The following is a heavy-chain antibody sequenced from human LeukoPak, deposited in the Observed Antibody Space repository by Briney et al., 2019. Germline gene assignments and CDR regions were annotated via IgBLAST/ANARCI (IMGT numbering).Heavy chain of an antibody. CDR3: ARARLGDLSLFDY. CDR2: ISSSGGTI. Sequence: HPGGSLRLSCAASGFTSSSYSMTWVRQAPGKGLEWVSYISSSGGTIYYAGSVKGRFTISRDNAKNSLYLQMHSLRDEDTAVYYCARARLGDLSLFDYWGQGTLVTVSS. V-gene: IGHV3-48*02. J-gene: IGHJ4*02. CDR1: GFTSSSYS. D-gene: IGHD3-16*02.